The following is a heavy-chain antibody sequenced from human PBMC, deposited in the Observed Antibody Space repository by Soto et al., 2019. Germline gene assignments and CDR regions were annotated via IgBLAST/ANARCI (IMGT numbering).Heavy chain of an antibody. CDR2: IYYSGST. D-gene: IGHD5-18*01. Sequence: SETMSLTCTVSGGSISSGDYYWSWIRQPPGKGLEWIGYIYYSGSTYYNPSLKSRVTISVDTSKNQFSLKLSSVTAADTAVYYCARTAMVWYFDYWGQGTLVTVSS. J-gene: IGHJ4*02. CDR3: ARTAMVWYFDY. CDR1: GGSISSGDYY. V-gene: IGHV4-30-4*01.